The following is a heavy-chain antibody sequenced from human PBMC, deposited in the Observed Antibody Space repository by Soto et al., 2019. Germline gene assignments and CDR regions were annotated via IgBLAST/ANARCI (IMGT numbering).Heavy chain of an antibody. D-gene: IGHD3-22*01. Sequence: QVQLVQSGAEVKKPGSSVKVSCKASGGTFSSYAISWVRQAPGQGLEWMGGIIPIFGTANYAQKFQGRVSITADESTSTDYMELSSLRSEDTAVYYCARGANYYDSSGYPTNWFDPWGQGTLVTVSA. CDR3: ARGANYYDSSGYPTNWFDP. CDR2: IIPIFGTA. CDR1: GGTFSSYA. J-gene: IGHJ5*02. V-gene: IGHV1-69*01.